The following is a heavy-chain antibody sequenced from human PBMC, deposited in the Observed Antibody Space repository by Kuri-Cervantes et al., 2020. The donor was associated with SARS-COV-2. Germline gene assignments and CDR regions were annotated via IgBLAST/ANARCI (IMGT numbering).Heavy chain of an antibody. J-gene: IGHJ2*01. CDR2: ISYDGSSK. D-gene: IGHD3-3*01. V-gene: IGHV3-30-3*01. CDR3: ARGNDFWSGRDWYFDL. Sequence: GESLKISCAASGFTFSSYAMHWVRQAPGKGLEWVAVISYDGSSKYYADSVKGRFTISRDNSKNTLYLQMNSLRAEDTAVYYCARGNDFWSGRDWYFDLWGRGTLVTVSS. CDR1: GFTFSSYA.